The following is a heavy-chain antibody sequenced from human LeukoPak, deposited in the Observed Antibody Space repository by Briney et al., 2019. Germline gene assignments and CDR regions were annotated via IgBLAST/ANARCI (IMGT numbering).Heavy chain of an antibody. D-gene: IGHD2-15*01. J-gene: IGHJ5*02. Sequence: ASVKVSCKASGYTFTGYYMHWVRQAPGQGLEWMGWINPNSGGTNYAQKFQGRVTMTRDTSISTAYMELSRLRSDDTAVYYCARAEYCSGGSCYRGFDPWGQGTLVTVSS. V-gene: IGHV1-2*02. CDR1: GYTFTGYY. CDR2: INPNSGGT. CDR3: ARAEYCSGGSCYRGFDP.